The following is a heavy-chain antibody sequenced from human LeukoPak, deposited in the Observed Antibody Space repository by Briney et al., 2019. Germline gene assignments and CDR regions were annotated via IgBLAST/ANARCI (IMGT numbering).Heavy chain of an antibody. V-gene: IGHV1-8*03. CDR2: MNPNSGNT. CDR3: ARGQAARLLYYYYYMDV. J-gene: IGHJ6*03. D-gene: IGHD6-6*01. CDR1: GYTFTSYD. Sequence: ASVKVSCKASGYTFTSYDINWVRQATGQGLEWMGWMNPNSGNTGYAQKFQGRVTITRNTSISTAYMELSSLRSEDTAVYYCARGQAARLLYYYYYMDVWGKGTTVTVSS.